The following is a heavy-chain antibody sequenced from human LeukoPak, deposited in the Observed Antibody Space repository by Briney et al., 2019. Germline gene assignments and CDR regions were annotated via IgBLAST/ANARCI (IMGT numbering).Heavy chain of an antibody. CDR1: GGSISSYY. V-gene: IGHV4-59*01. CDR2: IYYSGST. D-gene: IGHD3-3*01. Sequence: SETLSLTCTVSGGSISSYYWSWIRQPSGKGLEWIGYIYYSGSTNYNPSLKSRVTISVDTSKNQFSLKLSSVTAADTAVYYCARAPPYDFWSGYTYHDAFDIWGQGTMVTVSS. CDR3: ARAPPYDFWSGYTYHDAFDI. J-gene: IGHJ3*02.